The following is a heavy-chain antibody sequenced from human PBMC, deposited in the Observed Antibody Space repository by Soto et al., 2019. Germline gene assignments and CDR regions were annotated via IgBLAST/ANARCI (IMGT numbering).Heavy chain of an antibody. D-gene: IGHD6-6*01. CDR3: ARVGSVRPDHYYFDY. V-gene: IGHV3-33*01. CDR1: GFTFSSYG. CDR2: IWYDGSKK. J-gene: IGHJ4*02. Sequence: QVQLVESGGGVVQPGRSLRLSCAASGFTFSSYGMHWVRQAPGKGLEWVAVIWYDGSKKYYADSVKGRFTISKDNSKNTLYLQLNSVRAEDTAVYLCARVGSVRPDHYYFDYWGQGSLVTASS.